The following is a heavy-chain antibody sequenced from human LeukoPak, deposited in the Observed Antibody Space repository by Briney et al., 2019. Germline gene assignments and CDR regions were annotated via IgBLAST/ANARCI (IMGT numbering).Heavy chain of an antibody. CDR1: GGTFNNSA. V-gene: IGHV1-69*05. CDR2: IMPLFGTA. CDR3: ARDVHGDYGSGWFDP. D-gene: IGHD2-21*01. Sequence: SVKVSCKTSGGTFNNSAISWVRQAPGQGREWLGGIMPLFGTAGYAQKFQGRVTITKDESTRTVYLELTSLTSDDTAVYYCARDVHGDYGSGWFDPWGQGTLVSVSS. J-gene: IGHJ5*02.